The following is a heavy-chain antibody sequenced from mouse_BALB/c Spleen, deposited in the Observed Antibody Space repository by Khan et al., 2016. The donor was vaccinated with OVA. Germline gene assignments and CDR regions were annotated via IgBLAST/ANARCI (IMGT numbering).Heavy chain of an antibody. J-gene: IGHJ3*01. CDR2: IFPGTGTT. CDR1: GYTFTNYW. V-gene: IGHV1S132*01. D-gene: IGHD2-1*01. CDR3: ARGYFGNYEFAY. Sequence: QVQLKESEAELVKPGASVKLSYKTSGYTFTNYWIQWIKQRPGQGLEWIGEIFPGTGTTYYNENFKGKATLTIDTSSTTAYMQLSSLTSEDSAVYCCARGYFGNYEFAYWGQGTLVTVSA.